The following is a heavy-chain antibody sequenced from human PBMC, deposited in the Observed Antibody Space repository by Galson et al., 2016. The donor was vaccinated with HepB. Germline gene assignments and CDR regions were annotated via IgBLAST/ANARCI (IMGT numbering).Heavy chain of an antibody. CDR1: GESFSSNY. Sequence: SETLSLTCAVYGESFSSNYWKYYWTWIRQPPGKGPEWIGEINHSGTSNYNPSLKSRVTIFVDTSKNHFFLKLRSVTAADSAMYYCARGSRRFYNGLDVWGQGTTVIVSS. CDR2: INHSGTS. J-gene: IGHJ6*02. CDR3: ARGSRRFYNGLDV. D-gene: IGHD3-3*01. V-gene: IGHV4-34*01.